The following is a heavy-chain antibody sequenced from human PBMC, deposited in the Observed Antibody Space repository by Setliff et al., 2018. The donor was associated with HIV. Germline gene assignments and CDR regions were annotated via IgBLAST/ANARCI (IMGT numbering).Heavy chain of an antibody. CDR3: ARPCAYHYYASGRGAFDI. CDR1: GFSFTTHD. Sequence: PGGSLRLSCKASGFSFTTHDMNWVRQAPGKGLEWISYITSDGSDTYYADSVKGRFTISRDNAGGSLYLQMNSLKVEDTAVYYCARPCAYHYYASGRGAFDIWGQGTMVTVSS. CDR2: ITSDGSDT. D-gene: IGHD3-10*01. V-gene: IGHV3-48*03. J-gene: IGHJ3*02.